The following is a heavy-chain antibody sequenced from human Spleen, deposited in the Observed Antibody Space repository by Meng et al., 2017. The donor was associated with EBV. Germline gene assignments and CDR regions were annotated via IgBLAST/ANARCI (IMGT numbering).Heavy chain of an antibody. CDR3: ARSGSSPSPIDY. J-gene: IGHJ4*02. CDR1: GGSISSASW. CDR2: IFHSGST. V-gene: IGHV4-4*02. Sequence: VEPQGPGHGVVKPSGTLALTFVVSGGSISSASWWSWVRQSPEKGLEWIGEIFHSGSTNYNPSLKSRVSISLDRSKSQSALKLTSMTAADTAVYYCARSGSSPSPIDYWGQGTLVTVSS. D-gene: IGHD6-13*01.